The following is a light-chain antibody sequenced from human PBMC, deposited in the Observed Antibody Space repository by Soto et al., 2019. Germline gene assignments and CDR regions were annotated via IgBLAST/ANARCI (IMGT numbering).Light chain of an antibody. Sequence: QSVLTQPPSVSGSPGQSVTISCTGTSTDFVSYNRVSWYQQPPGTAPKLIIYEASNRPSGVPDRFSGSKSGNTASLTISGLQAADEADYYCSLYTRENNYVLGNGTKVTVX. CDR3: SLYTRENNYV. V-gene: IGLV2-18*01. CDR2: EAS. CDR1: STDFVSYNR. J-gene: IGLJ1*01.